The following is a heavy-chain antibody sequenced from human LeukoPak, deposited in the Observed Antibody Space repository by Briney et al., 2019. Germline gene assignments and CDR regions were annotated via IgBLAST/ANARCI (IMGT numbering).Heavy chain of an antibody. CDR1: GFTFSSYA. J-gene: IGHJ6*02. CDR2: ISYDGSNK. CDR3: AKDRVEGYGYFYGMDV. D-gene: IGHD5-18*01. Sequence: GGSLRLSCAASGFTFSSYAMHWVRQAPGKGLEWVAVISYDGSNKYYADSVKGRFTISRDNSKNTLYLQMNSLRAEDTAVYYCAKDRVEGYGYFYGMDVWGQGTTVTVSS. V-gene: IGHV3-30-3*01.